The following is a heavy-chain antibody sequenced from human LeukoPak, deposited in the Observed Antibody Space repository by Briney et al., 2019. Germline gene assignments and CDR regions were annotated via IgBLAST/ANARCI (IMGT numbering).Heavy chain of an antibody. D-gene: IGHD4-11*01. CDR1: GFTFSSYE. J-gene: IGHJ4*02. CDR2: ISSSGSTI. CDR3: MYATVAASY. Sequence: PGGSLRLSCAASGFTFSSYEMNWVRQAPGKGLEWVSYISSSGSTIYYADSVMGRFTISRDNAKNSLYLQMNSLRAEDTAVYYCMYATVAASYWDQGTLVTVSS. V-gene: IGHV3-48*03.